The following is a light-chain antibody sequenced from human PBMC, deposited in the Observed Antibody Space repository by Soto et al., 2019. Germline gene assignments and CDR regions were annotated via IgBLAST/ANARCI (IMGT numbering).Light chain of an antibody. CDR1: SSDICAFNF. J-gene: IGLJ1*01. V-gene: IGLV2-14*03. CDR3: SSFTSASTRI. CDR2: GVT. Sequence: QSVLTQPASVSGSPGQSISIPCTGTSSDICAFNFVSWYQQHPGKSPKVLIYGVTNRPSGVDYRFSGSKSGNAASLIISGLRPEDEADYYCSSFTSASTRIFGTGTKVTVL.